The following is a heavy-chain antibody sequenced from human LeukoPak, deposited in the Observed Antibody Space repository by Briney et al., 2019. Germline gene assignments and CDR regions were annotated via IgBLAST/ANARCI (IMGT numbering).Heavy chain of an antibody. CDR3: VASSGYYQYYFDY. CDR1: GFTFSSNV. J-gene: IGHJ4*02. Sequence: GGSLRLSCAASGFTFSSNVMIWVRQAPGKGLEWVSSIPASGGSTYYADSVKGRFTISRDNSKNSLYLQMNSLRAEDTAVYYCVASSGYYQYYFDYWGQGTLVTVSS. V-gene: IGHV3-23*01. D-gene: IGHD3-22*01. CDR2: IPASGGST.